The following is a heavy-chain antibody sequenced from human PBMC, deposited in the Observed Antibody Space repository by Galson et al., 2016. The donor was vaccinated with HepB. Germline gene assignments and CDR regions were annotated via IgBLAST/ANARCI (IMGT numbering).Heavy chain of an antibody. CDR3: AGEGASGYALDY. D-gene: IGHD6-25*01. CDR1: ADSVTSNSAA. V-gene: IGHV6-1*01. Sequence: SAISADSVTSNSAAWNWIRQSPSRGLEWLGRTYYRSKWYNDYAESVKSRITINPDTSKNQFSLQLHPVTPDDTAFYYCAGEGASGYALDYWGQGTLVTVSS. CDR2: TYYRSKWYN. J-gene: IGHJ4*02.